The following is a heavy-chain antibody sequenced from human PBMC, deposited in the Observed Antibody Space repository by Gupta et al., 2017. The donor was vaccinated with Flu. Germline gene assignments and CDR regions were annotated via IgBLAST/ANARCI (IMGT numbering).Heavy chain of an antibody. Sequence: HVQLVPSGPEGNEPWASLKLACTASGYPFTGYYMHWVRQAPGQGLEGMGWINHHSGGTNHAQTGQVGVTMTRDTYISTANMGLSRMGSDESDVDYCAREMTLRSYGDYAFDHWGQGTLVTVSS. CDR1: GYPFTGYY. D-gene: IGHD4-17*01. CDR2: INHHSGGT. J-gene: IGHJ4*02. V-gene: IGHV1-2*02. CDR3: AREMTLRSYGDYAFDH.